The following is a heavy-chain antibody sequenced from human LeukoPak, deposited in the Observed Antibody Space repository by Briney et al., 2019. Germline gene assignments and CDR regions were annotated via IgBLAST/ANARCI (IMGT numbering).Heavy chain of an antibody. Sequence: SETLSLTCAVYGGSFSGYYWSWIRQPPGKGLEWIGEINHSGSTNYNPSLKSRATISVDTSKNQFSLKLDSVTAADTAVYYCAIGKVGAVTLFDYWGQGTLVTVSS. J-gene: IGHJ4*02. V-gene: IGHV4-34*01. CDR1: GGSFSGYY. CDR3: AIGKVGAVTLFDY. CDR2: INHSGST. D-gene: IGHD2-21*02.